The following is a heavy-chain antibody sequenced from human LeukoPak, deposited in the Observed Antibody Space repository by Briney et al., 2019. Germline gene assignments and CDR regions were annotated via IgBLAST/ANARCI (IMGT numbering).Heavy chain of an antibody. D-gene: IGHD2-2*01. CDR2: IIPIFGAA. V-gene: IGHV1-69*13. Sequence: SVKVSCKASGGTFSSYTSSWVRQAPGQGLEWMGGIIPIFGAANYAQKFQGRVTITADASTSTAYMELSSLRSEDTAVYYCARGVYCSSPSCYSTRGLVDYWGQGTLVTVSS. CDR1: GGTFSSYT. J-gene: IGHJ4*02. CDR3: ARGVYCSSPSCYSTRGLVDY.